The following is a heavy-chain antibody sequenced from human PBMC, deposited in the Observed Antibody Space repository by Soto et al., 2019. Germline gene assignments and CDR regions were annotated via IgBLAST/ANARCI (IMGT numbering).Heavy chain of an antibody. CDR2: TGRSLYPI. Sequence: HVQLVESGGGLVEPGGSLRLSCAASGFSFSDYYVNWIRQAPGKGLEWISYTGRSLYPIYYADSLKGRFSISRDSVKNAVFLQMNSLRVEDTAVYYCAIDNRSFWNGYYRRYDYYGMDGWGRGTTVIVSS. CDR1: GFSFSDYY. J-gene: IGHJ6*02. D-gene: IGHD3-3*01. V-gene: IGHV3-11*01. CDR3: AIDNRSFWNGYYRRYDYYGMDG.